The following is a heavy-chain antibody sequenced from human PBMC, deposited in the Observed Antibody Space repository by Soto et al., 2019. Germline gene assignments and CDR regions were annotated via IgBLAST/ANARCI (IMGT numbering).Heavy chain of an antibody. V-gene: IGHV1-18*01. CDR1: GYNFANYG. CDR3: ARDRTPDY. J-gene: IGHJ4*02. CDR2: ISSFNGNT. Sequence: VKVSCKASGYNFANYGITWVRQAPGQGLEWMGWISSFNGNTNYAQKLQGRVTMTTDTSTTTAYMGLRSLSYDDTAVYYCARDRTPDYWGQGTLVTVSS.